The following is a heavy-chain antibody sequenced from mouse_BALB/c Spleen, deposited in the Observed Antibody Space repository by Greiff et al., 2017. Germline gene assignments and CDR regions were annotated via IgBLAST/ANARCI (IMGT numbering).Heavy chain of an antibody. CDR2: ISSGGGST. V-gene: IGHV5-12-1*01. D-gene: IGHD4-1*01. CDR1: GFAFSSYD. J-gene: IGHJ2*01. Sequence: EVKLVESGGGLVKPGGSLKLSCAASGFAFSSYDMSWVRQTPEKRLEWVAYISSGGGSTYYPDTVKGRFTISRDNAKNTLYLQMSSLKSEDTAMYYCARHRDWDYFDYWGQGTTLTVSS. CDR3: ARHRDWDYFDY.